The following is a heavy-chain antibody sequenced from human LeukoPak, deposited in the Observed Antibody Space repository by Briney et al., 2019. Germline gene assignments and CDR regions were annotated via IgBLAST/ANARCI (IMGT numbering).Heavy chain of an antibody. V-gene: IGHV3-7*03. CDR1: GFTFSSYW. D-gene: IGHD1-26*01. J-gene: IGHJ4*02. Sequence: GGSLRLSCAASGFTFSSYWMSWVRQAPGKGLEWVANVNKDGGEKYYVDSVKGRFTISGDNAKNSLYLQMNSLRADDTAVYYCVKDSPPRYSGSPPAYWGQGTLVTVSS. CDR2: VNKDGGEK. CDR3: VKDSPPRYSGSPPAY.